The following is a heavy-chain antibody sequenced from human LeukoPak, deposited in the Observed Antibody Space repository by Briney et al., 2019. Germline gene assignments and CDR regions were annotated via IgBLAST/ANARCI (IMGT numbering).Heavy chain of an antibody. CDR1: GFTISSYS. CDR2: ISSSSSYI. CDR3: ARVQYYDSSGLGY. Sequence: GGSLRLSCAASGFTISSYSMNWVRQAPGKGLEWVSSISSSSSYIYYADSVKGRFTISRDNAKNSLYLQMNSLRAEDTAVYYCARVQYYDSSGLGYWGQGTLVTVSS. V-gene: IGHV3-21*01. D-gene: IGHD3-22*01. J-gene: IGHJ4*02.